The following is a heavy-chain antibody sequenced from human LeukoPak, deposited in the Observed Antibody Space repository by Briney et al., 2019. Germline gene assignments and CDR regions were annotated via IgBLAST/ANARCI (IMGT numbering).Heavy chain of an antibody. J-gene: IGHJ6*03. CDR2: MNPNSGNT. CDR1: GYTFTSYD. CDR3: ARAGRYSSPHYYYYYMDV. D-gene: IGHD6-13*01. Sequence: ASVKVSCKASGYTFTSYDINWVRQATGQGLEWMGWMNPNSGNTGYAQKFQGRVTMTRNTSKSTAYMELSSLRSEDTAVYYCARAGRYSSPHYYYYYMDVWGKGTTVTVSS. V-gene: IGHV1-8*01.